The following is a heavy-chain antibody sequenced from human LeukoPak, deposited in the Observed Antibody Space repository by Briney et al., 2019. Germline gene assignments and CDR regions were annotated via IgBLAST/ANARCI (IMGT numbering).Heavy chain of an antibody. CDR3: ARGLHFWSGYYGYYFDY. CDR1: GGSITSHS. D-gene: IGHD3-3*02. CDR2: SYYSGTT. J-gene: IGHJ4*02. Sequence: SETLSLTCNVSGGSITSHSWNWIRQSPGKGLEWIGYSYYSGTTNYSPSLKSRVTISVDTSKNQFSLKLSSVTAADTAVYYCARGLHFWSGYYGYYFDYWGQGTLVTVSS. V-gene: IGHV4-59*11.